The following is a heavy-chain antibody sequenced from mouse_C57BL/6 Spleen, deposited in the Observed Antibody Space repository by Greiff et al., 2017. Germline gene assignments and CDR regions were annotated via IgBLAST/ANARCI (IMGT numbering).Heavy chain of an antibody. V-gene: IGHV1-55*01. CDR2: IYPGSGST. CDR3: AREGYGSRKAY. CDR1: GYTFTSYW. D-gene: IGHD1-1*01. J-gene: IGHJ3*01. Sequence: QVHVKQPGAELVKPGASVKMSCKASGYTFTSYWITWVKQRPGQGLEWIGDIYPGSGSTNYNEKFKSKATLTVDTSSSTAYMQLSSLTSEDSAVYYCAREGYGSRKAYWGQGTLVTVSA.